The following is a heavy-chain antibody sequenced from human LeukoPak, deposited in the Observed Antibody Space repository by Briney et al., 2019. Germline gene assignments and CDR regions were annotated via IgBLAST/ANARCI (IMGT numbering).Heavy chain of an antibody. D-gene: IGHD3-9*01. V-gene: IGHV1-69*13. J-gene: IGHJ6*03. CDR2: IIPIFGTA. CDR1: GGTFSSYA. CDR3: ARDRRGNYHILTGYYMGFPSYYYYMDV. Sequence: GASVKVSCKASGGTFSSYAISWVRQAPGQGLEWMGGIIPIFGTANYAQKFQGRVTITADESTSTAYMELSSLRSEDTAVYYCARDRRGNYHILTGYYMGFPSYYYYMDVWGKGTTLTVSS.